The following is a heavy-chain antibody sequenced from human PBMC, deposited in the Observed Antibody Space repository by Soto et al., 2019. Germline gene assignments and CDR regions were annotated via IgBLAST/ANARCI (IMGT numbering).Heavy chain of an antibody. CDR1: GGTFSSYA. CDR3: ARERTTFTLTHDAFDI. Sequence: QVQLVQSGAEVKKPGSSVKVSCKASGGTFSSYAISWVRQAPGQGLEWMGGIIPIFGKANYAQKFQGRVTITADESTSTAYMELSSLRSEDTAVYYCARERTTFTLTHDAFDIWGQGTMVTVSS. D-gene: IGHD4-17*01. CDR2: IIPIFGKA. J-gene: IGHJ3*02. V-gene: IGHV1-69*01.